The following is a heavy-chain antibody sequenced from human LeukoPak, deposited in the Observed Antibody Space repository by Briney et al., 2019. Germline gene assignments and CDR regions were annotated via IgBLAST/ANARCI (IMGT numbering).Heavy chain of an antibody. D-gene: IGHD6-13*01. V-gene: IGHV4-59*01. CDR3: ARRLGSRSWPAAFDY. Sequence: SETLSLTCTVSGGSISNYYWSWIRQPPGKGLEWIGYIYYSGSTNYNPSLKSRVTISVDTSKNQFSLKLSSVTAADTAVYYCARRLGSRSWPAAFDYWGQGTLVTVSS. CDR1: GGSISNYY. J-gene: IGHJ4*02. CDR2: IYYSGST.